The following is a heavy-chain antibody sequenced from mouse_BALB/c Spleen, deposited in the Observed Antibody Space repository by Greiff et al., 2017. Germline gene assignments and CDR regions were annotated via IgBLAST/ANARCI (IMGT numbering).Heavy chain of an antibody. CDR2: VSSGGGYT. Sequence: EVQRVESGGGLVKPGGSLKLSCAASGFTFSSYAMSWVRQSPEKRLEWVAEVSSGGGYTYYPDTVTGRFTISRDNAKNTLYLEMSSLRSEDTAMYYCARGTLYYDYEGFAYWGQGTLVTVSA. CDR1: GFTFSSYA. J-gene: IGHJ3*01. CDR3: ARGTLYYDYEGFAY. V-gene: IGHV5-9-4*01. D-gene: IGHD2-4*01.